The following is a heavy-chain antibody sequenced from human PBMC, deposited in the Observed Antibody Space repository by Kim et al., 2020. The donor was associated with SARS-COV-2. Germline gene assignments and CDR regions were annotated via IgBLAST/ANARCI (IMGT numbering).Heavy chain of an antibody. D-gene: IGHD3-16*01. J-gene: IGHJ4*02. Sequence: YAYPRKGRFTISRDNSKNTLYLQMNSLRAEDTAVYYCAKNGGADGGYFDYWGQGTLVTVSS. V-gene: IGHV3-23*01. CDR3: AKNGGADGGYFDY.